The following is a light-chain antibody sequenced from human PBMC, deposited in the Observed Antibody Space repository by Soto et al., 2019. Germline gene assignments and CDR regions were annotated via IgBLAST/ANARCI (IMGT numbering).Light chain of an antibody. Sequence: QSVLTQPASVSGSPGQSITISCTGTSSDVGSYNLVSWYQQHPGKAPKLMIYEGSNRPSGVPDRFSGSKSGNTASLTISGLQAEDEADYYCTSYTTSSTYVFGTGTKLTVL. CDR1: SSDVGSYNL. CDR3: TSYTTSSTYV. J-gene: IGLJ1*01. CDR2: EGS. V-gene: IGLV2-14*02.